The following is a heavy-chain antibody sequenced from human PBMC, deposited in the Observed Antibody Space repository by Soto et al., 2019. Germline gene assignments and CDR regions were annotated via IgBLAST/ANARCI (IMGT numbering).Heavy chain of an antibody. CDR2: IYYSGSI. V-gene: IGHV4-61*08. CDR3: ARGEKARVLGPVDY. D-gene: IGHD3-16*01. CDR1: GGAFSRGANY. Sequence: PAETLSLTCSCSGGAFSRGANYFSGIRHPPGKLRGCMGYIYYSGSINYSPSQKRRVTISVDTSKNQSSLKLSSVPAADTAVYSGARGEKARVLGPVDYWGQGTLVTVSS. J-gene: IGHJ4*02.